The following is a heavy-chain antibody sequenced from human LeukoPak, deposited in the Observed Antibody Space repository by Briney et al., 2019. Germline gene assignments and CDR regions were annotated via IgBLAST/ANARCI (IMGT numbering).Heavy chain of an antibody. D-gene: IGHD3-16*01. CDR2: ITSSSSNI. CDR3: AKGYYDYVWGSYYFDY. J-gene: IGHJ4*02. CDR1: GFTFSSYS. Sequence: PGGSLRLSCAASGFTFSSYSMNWVRQAPGKGLEWISYITSSSSNIYYADSVKGRFTISRDNAKSSLYLQMNSLRAEDTAVYYCAKGYYDYVWGSYYFDYWGQGTLVTVSS. V-gene: IGHV3-48*01.